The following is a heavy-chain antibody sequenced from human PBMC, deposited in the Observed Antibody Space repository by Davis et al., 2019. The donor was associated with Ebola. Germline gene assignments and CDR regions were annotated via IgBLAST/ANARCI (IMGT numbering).Heavy chain of an antibody. V-gene: IGHV1-3*01. Sequence: ASVKVSCKASGYSFIDYTMHWVRQAPGQKLEWMGWFNADNGDSGSSQNFQGRVTITTDTSASTGYMELSSLISDDTAVYYCARRQLGSYKYGFDVWGQGTTVTVSS. J-gene: IGHJ6*02. CDR3: ARRQLGSYKYGFDV. CDR1: GYSFIDYT. D-gene: IGHD6-6*01. CDR2: FNADNGDS.